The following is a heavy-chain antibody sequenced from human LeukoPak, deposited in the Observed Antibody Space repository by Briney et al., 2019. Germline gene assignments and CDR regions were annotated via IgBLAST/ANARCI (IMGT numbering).Heavy chain of an antibody. CDR1: GVSFSGYH. J-gene: IGHJ4*02. CDR2: INDRGHT. V-gene: IGHV4-34*01. CDR3: ARGPTTVSYVSYYFDF. Sequence: TSETLSLTCAVYGVSFSGYHWNWIRQFPGKGLEWIGEINDRGHTNYNPSLESRVTISVDTSKKQFSLRLNSVTAADTAVYYCARGPTTVSYVSYYFDFWDQGTLVTVSS. D-gene: IGHD4-17*01.